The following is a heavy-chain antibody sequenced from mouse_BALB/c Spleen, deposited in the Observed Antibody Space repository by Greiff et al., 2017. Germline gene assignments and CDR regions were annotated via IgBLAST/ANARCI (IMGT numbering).Heavy chain of an antibody. J-gene: IGHJ2*01. CDR1: GFTFSSYG. CDR3: ARGRTDYFDY. Sequence: EVQLVESGGGLVQPGGSLKLSCAASGFTFSSYGMSWVRQTPDKRLELVATINSNGGSTYYPDSVKGRFTISRDNAKNTLYLQMSSLKSEDTAMYYCARGRTDYFDYWGQGTTLTVSS. CDR2: INSNGGST. V-gene: IGHV5-6-3*01.